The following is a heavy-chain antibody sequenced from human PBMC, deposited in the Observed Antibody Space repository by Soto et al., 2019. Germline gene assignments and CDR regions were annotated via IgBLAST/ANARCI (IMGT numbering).Heavy chain of an antibody. J-gene: IGHJ6*03. CDR3: ARDLNPYYMDV. V-gene: IGHV3-33*01. CDR1: GFTFSNYG. Sequence: GGSLRLSCVASGFTFSNYGMHWVRQAPGKGLEWVAVIWHDGNNQYYADSVKGRFTISRDKFKNTLYLQMNSLRAEDTAVYYCARDLNPYYMDVWGKGTTVTVSS. CDR2: IWHDGNNQ.